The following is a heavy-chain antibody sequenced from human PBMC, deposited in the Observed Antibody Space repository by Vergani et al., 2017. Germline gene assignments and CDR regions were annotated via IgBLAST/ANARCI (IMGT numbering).Heavy chain of an antibody. D-gene: IGHD3/OR15-3a*01. CDR1: GGSISSGDYY. J-gene: IGHJ6*03. CDR2: IYYSGRT. Sequence: QVQLQESGPGLVKPSQTLSLTCKVSGGSISSGDYYWSWIRQPPGKGLEWIGNIYYSGRTYYNPSLKSRVTVSVDTSKNQFSLKLSSVTAADTAVYYCARVVIFGKGDYYYYYMDVWGKGTTVTVSS. V-gene: IGHV4-30-4*08. CDR3: ARVVIFGKGDYYYYYMDV.